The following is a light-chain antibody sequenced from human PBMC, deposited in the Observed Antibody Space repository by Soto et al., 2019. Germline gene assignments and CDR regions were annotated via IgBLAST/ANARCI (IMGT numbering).Light chain of an antibody. V-gene: IGKV1-39*01. J-gene: IGKJ2*01. Sequence: DIQMTQSPSSLSTSVGDRVTITCRASQSISSYLNWYQQKPGKAPKLLIYAASSLQSGVPSRFSGSGSGTDFTLTIRSLQPEDFATYYCQQSYSTPPYPFGQGTKLEIK. CDR2: AAS. CDR1: QSISSY. CDR3: QQSYSTPPYP.